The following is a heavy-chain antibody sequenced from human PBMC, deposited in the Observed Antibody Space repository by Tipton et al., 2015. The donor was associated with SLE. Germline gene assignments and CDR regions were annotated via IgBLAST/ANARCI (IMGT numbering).Heavy chain of an antibody. Sequence: LRLSCTVSGDSISGYYWSWIRQPPGKGLEWIGYLSDSGSTNYNPSLKSRVTISVDTSRNQFSLKLSSVSAADTAVYYLARGSLGRHYDIVTGHTYYYFYYMDVWGKGTTVTVSS. CDR2: LSDSGST. CDR3: ARGSLGRHYDIVTGHTYYYFYYMDV. J-gene: IGHJ6*03. D-gene: IGHD3-9*01. CDR1: GDSISGYY. V-gene: IGHV4-59*01.